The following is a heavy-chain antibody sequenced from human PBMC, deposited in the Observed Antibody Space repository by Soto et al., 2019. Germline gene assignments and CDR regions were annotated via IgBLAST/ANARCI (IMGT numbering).Heavy chain of an antibody. CDR1: GFTFSDYY. Sequence: QVQLVESGGGLVKPGGSLRLSCAASGFTFSDYYMSWIRQAPGKGLEWVSYISSSGSTIYYADSVKGRFTISRDNAKNSLYLQMNSLRAEDTAVYYCARLLGYCSGGSCYSLGYYYYMDVWGKGTTVTVSS. V-gene: IGHV3-11*01. CDR3: ARLLGYCSGGSCYSLGYYYYMDV. J-gene: IGHJ6*03. D-gene: IGHD2-15*01. CDR2: ISSSGSTI.